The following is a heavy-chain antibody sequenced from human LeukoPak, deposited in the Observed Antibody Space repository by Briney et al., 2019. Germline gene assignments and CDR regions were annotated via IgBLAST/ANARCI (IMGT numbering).Heavy chain of an antibody. CDR1: GGSISSGGYS. Sequence: SETLPLTCAVSGGSISSGGYSWSWIRQPPGKGLEWIGYIYHSGSTYYNPSLKSRVTISVDRSKNQFSLKLSSVTAADTAVYYCARDRGHGTFDYWGQGTLVTVSS. J-gene: IGHJ4*02. CDR3: ARDRGHGTFDY. V-gene: IGHV4-30-2*01. D-gene: IGHD3-10*01. CDR2: IYHSGST.